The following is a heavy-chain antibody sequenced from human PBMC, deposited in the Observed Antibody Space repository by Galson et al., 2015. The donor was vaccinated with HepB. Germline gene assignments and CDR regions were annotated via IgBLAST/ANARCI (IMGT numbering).Heavy chain of an antibody. CDR1: GFTFSGSA. CDR3: TRLGDLSGYSSC. V-gene: IGHV3-73*01. Sequence: SLRLSCAGSGFTFSGSAMHWVRQTSGKGLEWIGRIGSNANNYATAYKASVKGRFTISRDVSKNTAYLQMNSLRTEDTAVHYCTRLGDLSGYSSCWGEGTLVTVSS. D-gene: IGHD3-22*01. CDR2: IGSNANNYAT. J-gene: IGHJ4*02.